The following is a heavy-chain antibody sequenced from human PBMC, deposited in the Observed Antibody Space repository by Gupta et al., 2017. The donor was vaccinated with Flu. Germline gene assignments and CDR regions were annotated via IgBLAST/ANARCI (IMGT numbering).Heavy chain of an antibody. CDR3: AKNRVAGAISYYYGLDV. D-gene: IGHD1-26*01. V-gene: IGHV3-23*01. CDR2: LSASGGRT. CDR1: IFSSNA. Sequence: IFSSNAMSCVRQAQGNGLEWFSGLSASGGRTYYADSVKCRFTISRDTSKNTLYLQMDSLRAEDTAVYYCAKNRVAGAISYYYGLDVWGQGTTVAVSS. J-gene: IGHJ6*02.